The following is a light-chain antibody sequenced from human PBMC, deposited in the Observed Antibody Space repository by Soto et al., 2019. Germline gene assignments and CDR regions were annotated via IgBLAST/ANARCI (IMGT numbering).Light chain of an antibody. V-gene: IGLV2-14*01. CDR3: SSFTGDSTVL. CDR2: EVS. J-gene: IGLJ2*01. Sequence: QSALTQPASVSGSPGQSITISCGGTSRDIGLYNYVSWYQQHPGEAPKLIISEVSNRPSGVSNRFSGSKSGNTASLTISRLQPEDEADYYCSSFTGDSTVLFGGGTKVTVL. CDR1: SRDIGLYNY.